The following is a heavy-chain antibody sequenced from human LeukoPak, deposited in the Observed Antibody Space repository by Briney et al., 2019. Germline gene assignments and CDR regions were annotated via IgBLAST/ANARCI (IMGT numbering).Heavy chain of an antibody. D-gene: IGHD6-19*01. CDR3: AKDTGQWQIRTFDY. CDR1: GFTFSSYA. J-gene: IGHJ4*02. Sequence: GGSLRLSCAASGFTFSSYAMTWVRQAPGKGLEWVSGISYSGGTKYYADSVKGRFTISRDNSKNTLYLQMSSLRAEDTAVYYCAKDTGQWQIRTFDYWGQGTLVTVSS. CDR2: ISYSGGTK. V-gene: IGHV3-23*01.